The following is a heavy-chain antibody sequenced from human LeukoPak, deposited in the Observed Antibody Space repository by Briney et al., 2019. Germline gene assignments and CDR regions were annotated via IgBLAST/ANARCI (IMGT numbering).Heavy chain of an antibody. J-gene: IGHJ4*02. CDR1: GGSISSYY. D-gene: IGHD5-24*01. CDR2: IYYSGST. CDR3: ARVRVEMATITVFDY. Sequence: SETLSLTCTVSGGSISSYYWSWIRQPPGKGLEWIGCIYYSGSTNYDPSLKSRVTISVDTSKKRFSLKLSSVTAADTAVYYCARVRVEMATITVFDYWGQGTLVTVSS. V-gene: IGHV4-59*01.